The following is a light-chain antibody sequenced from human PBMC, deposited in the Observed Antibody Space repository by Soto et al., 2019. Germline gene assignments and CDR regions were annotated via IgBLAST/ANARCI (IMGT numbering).Light chain of an antibody. V-gene: IGKV3-15*01. J-gene: IGKJ1*01. Sequence: EVVVTQSPATLSVSPGERATLSCRASQSVSNRMAWYQQRPGQAPRLVVYGVSTRATDIPDRFSGSGSGTEFTLNISSLQSEDFAVYYCQHYDVWPTVTFGQGTKVEIK. CDR3: QHYDVWPTVT. CDR1: QSVSNR. CDR2: GVS.